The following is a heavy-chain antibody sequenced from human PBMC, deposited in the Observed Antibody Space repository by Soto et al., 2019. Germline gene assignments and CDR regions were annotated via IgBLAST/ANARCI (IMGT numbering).Heavy chain of an antibody. CDR2: ISGSGGST. CDR3: AKDSLGLIIVVVPAAKPGPHFDY. J-gene: IGHJ4*02. V-gene: IGHV3-23*01. Sequence: GGSLRLSCAASGFTFSSYAMSWVRQAPGKGLEWVSAISGSGGSTYYADSVKGRFTISRDNSKNTLYLQMNSLRAEDTAVYYCAKDSLGLIIVVVPAAKPGPHFDYWGQGTLVTVSS. CDR1: GFTFSSYA. D-gene: IGHD2-2*02.